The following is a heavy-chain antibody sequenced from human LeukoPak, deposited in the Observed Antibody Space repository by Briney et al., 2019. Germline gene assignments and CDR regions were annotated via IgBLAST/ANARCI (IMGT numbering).Heavy chain of an antibody. CDR3: AKDRYSSGFNAFDI. CDR1: GFTFDDYA. V-gene: IGHV3-9*03. Sequence: GGSLRLSCAASGFTFDDYAMHWVRQAPGKGLEWVSGISWNSGSIGYADSVKGRFTISRDNAKNSLYLQMNSLRAEDMALYYCAKDRYSSGFNAFDIWGQGTMVTVSS. D-gene: IGHD6-19*01. CDR2: ISWNSGSI. J-gene: IGHJ3*02.